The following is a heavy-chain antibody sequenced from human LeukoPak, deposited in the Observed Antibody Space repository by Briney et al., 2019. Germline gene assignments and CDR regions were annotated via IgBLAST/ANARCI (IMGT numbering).Heavy chain of an antibody. CDR2: IYTSGST. D-gene: IGHD4-23*01. Sequence: SETLSLTCTVSGGSISSYYWSWIRQPAGKGLEWIGRIYTSGSTNYNPSLKSRVTMSVDTSKNQFSLKPSSVTAADTAVYYCARGSEVVTPHDAFDIWDQGTMVTVSS. J-gene: IGHJ3*02. V-gene: IGHV4-4*07. CDR1: GGSISSYY. CDR3: ARGSEVVTPHDAFDI.